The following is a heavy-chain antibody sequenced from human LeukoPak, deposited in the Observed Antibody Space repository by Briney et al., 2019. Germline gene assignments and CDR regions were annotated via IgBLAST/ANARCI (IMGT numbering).Heavy chain of an antibody. D-gene: IGHD3-10*01. Sequence: PGGSLRLSCAASGFTFSSYEMNWVRQAPGKGLEWVSYISGSGDVIHYADSVKGRFIISRDNAENSLFLQMNSLRAEDTAVYYCARPLGYSGSGRYYAYWGQGTLVTVSS. V-gene: IGHV3-48*03. J-gene: IGHJ4*02. CDR3: ARPLGYSGSGRYYAY. CDR1: GFTFSSYE. CDR2: ISGSGDVI.